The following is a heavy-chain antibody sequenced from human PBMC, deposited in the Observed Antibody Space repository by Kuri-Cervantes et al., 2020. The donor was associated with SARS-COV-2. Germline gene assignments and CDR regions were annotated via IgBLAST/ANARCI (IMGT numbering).Heavy chain of an antibody. CDR1: GFTVSSNE. V-gene: IGHV3-66*02. Sequence: GESLKISCAASGFTVSSNEMSWVRQAPGKGLEWVSLIYSGGHTDYAESVKGRFTISRDNSRNTVYLQMNSLRTEDTAVYYCALETFDYWGQGTLVTVSS. D-gene: IGHD5-24*01. CDR3: ALETFDY. J-gene: IGHJ4*02. CDR2: IYSGGHT.